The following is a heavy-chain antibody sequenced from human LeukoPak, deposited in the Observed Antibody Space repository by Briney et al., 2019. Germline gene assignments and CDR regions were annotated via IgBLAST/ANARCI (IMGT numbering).Heavy chain of an antibody. D-gene: IGHD3-22*01. J-gene: IGHJ4*02. CDR3: ARETYYYDSSGYYEQYYFDY. CDR2: IYTSGST. Sequence: SETLSPTCTVSGGSISSYYWSWIRQPAGKGLEWIGRIYTSGSTNYNPSLKSRVTMSVDTSKNQFSLKLSSVTAADTAVYYCARETYYYDSSGYYEQYYFDYWGQGTLVTVSS. CDR1: GGSISSYY. V-gene: IGHV4-4*07.